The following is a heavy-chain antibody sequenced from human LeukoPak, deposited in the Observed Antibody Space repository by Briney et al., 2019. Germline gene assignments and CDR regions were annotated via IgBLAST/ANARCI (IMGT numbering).Heavy chain of an antibody. V-gene: IGHV4-38-2*02. CDR2: IYHSGST. D-gene: IGHD1-26*01. CDR3: ARDDWYSGSYASEYDAFDI. Sequence: PSETLSLTCTVSGYSISSGYYWGWIRQPPGKGLEWIGSIYHSGSTYYNPSLKSRVTISVDTSKNQFSLKLSSVTAADTAVYYCARDDWYSGSYASEYDAFDIWGQGTMVTVSS. CDR1: GYSISSGYY. J-gene: IGHJ3*02.